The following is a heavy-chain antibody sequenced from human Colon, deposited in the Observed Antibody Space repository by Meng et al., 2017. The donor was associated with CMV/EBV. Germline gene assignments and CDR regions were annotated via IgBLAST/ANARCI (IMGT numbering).Heavy chain of an antibody. CDR2: IDTTNH. CDR3: SNGLLGVQGH. D-gene: IGHD3-3*01. CDR1: GFSFSESG. J-gene: IGHJ4*02. V-gene: IGHV3-30*02. Sequence: QVQLGESGGGVVQPGGSLRLSFGASGFSFSESGIHWLRQAPGKGLEWVSFIDTTNHYYADSVKGRFTISRDDSKRMVYLQMNNLKTEDTAMYFCSNGLLGVQGHWGQGTLVTVSS.